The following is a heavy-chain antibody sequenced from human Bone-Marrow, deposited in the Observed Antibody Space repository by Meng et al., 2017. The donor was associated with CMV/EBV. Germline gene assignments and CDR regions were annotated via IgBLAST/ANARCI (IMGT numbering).Heavy chain of an antibody. CDR2: INPNSGGT. CDR3: SRDFCSGDRCYYWFGP. V-gene: IGHV1-2*02. CDR1: GGTFSSYA. J-gene: IGHJ5*02. D-gene: IGHD2-15*01. Sequence: ASVKVSCKASGGTFSSYAISWVRQAPGQGLEWMGWINPNSGGTNYAQKFQGRVTMTWDTSISTAYMELSSLRSDDTAVYYCSRDFCSGDRCYYWFGPWGQGTLVTVSS.